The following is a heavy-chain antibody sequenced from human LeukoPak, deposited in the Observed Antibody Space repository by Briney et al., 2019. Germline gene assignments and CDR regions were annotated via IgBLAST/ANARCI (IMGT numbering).Heavy chain of an antibody. CDR3: ARRGYYDSSGYYRVQYYFDY. CDR1: GYTFTSYG. CDR2: ISAYNGNT. J-gene: IGHJ4*02. D-gene: IGHD3-22*01. Sequence: ASVKVSCKASGYTFTSYGINWVRQAPGQGLGWMGWISAYNGNTNYAQKLQGRVTMTTDTSTSTAYMELRSLRSDATAVYYCARRGYYDSSGYYRVQYYFDYWGQGTLVTVSS. V-gene: IGHV1-18*01.